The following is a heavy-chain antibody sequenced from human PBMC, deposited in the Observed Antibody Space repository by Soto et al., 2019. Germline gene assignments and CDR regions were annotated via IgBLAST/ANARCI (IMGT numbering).Heavy chain of an antibody. CDR2: ISGSASST. CDR3: ARPNYGDYMYWFDP. Sequence: PGGSLRLSCAASGFTFSSYAMSWVRQAPGKGLEWVSAISGSASSTYYADSVKGRFTISRDNSKKTLYLQMNRLRAADTAVYYCARPNYGDYMYWFDPWGQGTLVTVSS. D-gene: IGHD4-17*01. J-gene: IGHJ5*02. V-gene: IGHV3-23*01. CDR1: GFTFSSYA.